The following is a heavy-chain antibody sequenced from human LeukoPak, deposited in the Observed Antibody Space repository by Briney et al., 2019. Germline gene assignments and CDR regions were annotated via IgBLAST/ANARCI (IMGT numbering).Heavy chain of an antibody. CDR1: GFTFSSYA. V-gene: IGHV4-34*01. J-gene: IGHJ3*02. Sequence: GSLRLSCAASGFTFSSYAMSWIRQPPGKGLEWIGEINHSGSTNYNPSLKSRVTISVDTSKNQFSLKLSSVTAADTAVYYCARLRWLTGAFDIWGQGTMVTVSS. CDR2: INHSGST. D-gene: IGHD5-24*01. CDR3: ARLRWLTGAFDI.